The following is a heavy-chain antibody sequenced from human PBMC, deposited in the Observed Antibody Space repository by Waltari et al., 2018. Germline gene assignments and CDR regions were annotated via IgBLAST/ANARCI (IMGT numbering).Heavy chain of an antibody. Sequence: QVQLQQWGAGLLKPSETLSLTCAVYGGSFSGYYWSWIRQPPGKGLEWSGEINHSGSTNYNPSLKSRVTISVDTSKNQFSLKLSSVTAADTAVYYCARTYSSGWYPSYGMDVWGQGTTVTVSS. J-gene: IGHJ6*02. D-gene: IGHD6-19*01. CDR1: GGSFSGYY. V-gene: IGHV4-34*01. CDR2: INHSGST. CDR3: ARTYSSGWYPSYGMDV.